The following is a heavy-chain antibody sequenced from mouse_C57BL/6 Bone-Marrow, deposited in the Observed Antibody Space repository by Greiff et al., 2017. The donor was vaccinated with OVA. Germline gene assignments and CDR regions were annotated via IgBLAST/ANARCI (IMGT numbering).Heavy chain of an antibody. Sequence: QVQLQQSGAELAKPGASVKLSCTASGFTFTSYWMHWVQQRPGQGLEWIGYINPSGGYSNYNHKFKDKATLTVDKYSSTVYMQLSSLTYEDSAVYYCARARNWDAFYVDYWGQGTTLTVSS. D-gene: IGHD4-1*01. CDR3: ARARNWDAFYVDY. CDR2: INPSGGYS. CDR1: GFTFTSYW. V-gene: IGHV1-7*01. J-gene: IGHJ2*01.